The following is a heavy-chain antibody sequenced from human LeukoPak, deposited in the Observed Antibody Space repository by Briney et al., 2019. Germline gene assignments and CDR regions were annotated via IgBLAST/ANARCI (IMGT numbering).Heavy chain of an antibody. CDR2: IYTSGST. V-gene: IGHV4-61*02. J-gene: IGHJ3*02. CDR1: GYSISSGSYY. Sequence: SETLSLTCTVSGYSISSGSYYWSWIRQPAGKGLEWIGRIYTSGSTNYNPSLKSRVTISVDTSKNQFSLKLSSVTAADTAVYYCARVRAVAGKAAAFDIWGQGTMVTVSS. CDR3: ARVRAVAGKAAAFDI. D-gene: IGHD6-19*01.